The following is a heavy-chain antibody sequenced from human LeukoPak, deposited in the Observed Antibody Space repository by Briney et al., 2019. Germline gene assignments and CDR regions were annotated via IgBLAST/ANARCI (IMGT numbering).Heavy chain of an antibody. V-gene: IGHV4-59*08. Sequence: SETLSLTCTVSGGSISSDYWSWIRQPPGKGLEWIGYIYYSGSTNYNPSLKSRVTISVDTSKNQFSLKLSSATAADTAVYYCARYDNSGYYHFDYWGQGTLVTVSS. CDR3: ARYDNSGYYHFDY. CDR1: GGSISSDY. J-gene: IGHJ4*02. CDR2: IYYSGST. D-gene: IGHD3-22*01.